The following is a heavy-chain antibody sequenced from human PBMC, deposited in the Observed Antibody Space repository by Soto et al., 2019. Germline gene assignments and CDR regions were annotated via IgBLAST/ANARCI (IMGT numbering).Heavy chain of an antibody. CDR1: GLTFGSYW. D-gene: IGHD6-25*01. Sequence: GGSLRLSCAASGLTFGSYWMSWVRQAPGKGLEWVANIKQEGSEKYYLDSVKGRFTISRDNAKNSLFLQMNSLRAEDTAIYYCAREAASGGWYDSWGQGTLVTSPQ. J-gene: IGHJ5*01. CDR2: IKQEGSEK. CDR3: AREAASGGWYDS. V-gene: IGHV3-7*01.